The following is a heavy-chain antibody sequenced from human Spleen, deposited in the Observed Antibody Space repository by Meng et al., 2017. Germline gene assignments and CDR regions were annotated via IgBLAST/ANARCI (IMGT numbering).Heavy chain of an antibody. J-gene: IGHJ4*02. V-gene: IGHV1-18*01. CDR2: FVNNADT. CDR1: GYTFGSYG. D-gene: IGHD3-10*01. CDR3: ARGTPGRSYSDY. Sequence: QVHLLQSGPEVKKPGASVRVSCKASGYTFGSYGICWVRQAPGQGLEWMGWFVNNADTYSAQKFQGRVTMTRDTHTSTDFMELRSLRSDDTAVYYCARGTPGRSYSDYWGQGTLVTVSS.